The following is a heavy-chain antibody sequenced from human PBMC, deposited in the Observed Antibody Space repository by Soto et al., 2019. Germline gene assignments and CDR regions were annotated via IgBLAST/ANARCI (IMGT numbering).Heavy chain of an antibody. V-gene: IGHV1-18*01. Sequence: QVHLVQSGAEVKKPGASVKVSCKASGYSFTNYGISWVRQAPGQGLEWMGWISAYNGNTKYAHQFQGRVTLTTDTSTNTAYMELRSLRSDDSAVYYCSRADCSGGTCRLSYYYGMDVWGQGTTVTVSS. CDR1: GYSFTNYG. J-gene: IGHJ6*02. CDR2: ISAYNGNT. CDR3: SRADCSGGTCRLSYYYGMDV. D-gene: IGHD2-15*01.